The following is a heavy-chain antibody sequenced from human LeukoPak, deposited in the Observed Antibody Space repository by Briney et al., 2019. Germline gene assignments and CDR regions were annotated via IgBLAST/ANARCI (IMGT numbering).Heavy chain of an antibody. CDR2: IIPIFGTA. Sequence: SVKVSCKASGGTFSIYAISWVRQAPGQGLEWMGGIIPIFGTANYAQKFQGRVTITADESTSTAYMELSSLRSEDTAVYYCASLGGYSYGFIPDYWGQGTLVTVSS. CDR3: ASLGGYSYGFIPDY. V-gene: IGHV1-69*13. CDR1: GGTFSIYA. J-gene: IGHJ4*02. D-gene: IGHD5-18*01.